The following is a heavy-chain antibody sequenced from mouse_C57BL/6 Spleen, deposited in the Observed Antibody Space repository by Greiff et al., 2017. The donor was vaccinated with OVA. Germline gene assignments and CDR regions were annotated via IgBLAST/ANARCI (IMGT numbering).Heavy chain of an antibody. V-gene: IGHV1-5*01. CDR3: TSGGYYDWYVDV. J-gene: IGHJ1*03. CDR1: GYTFTSYW. CDR2: IYPGNSDT. D-gene: IGHD2-3*01. Sequence: EVQRVESGTVLARPGASVKMSCKASGYTFTSYWMHWVKQRPGQGLEWIGAIYPGNSDTSYNQKFKGKAKLTAVTSASTAYMELSSLTNEDSAVYYCTSGGYYDWYVDVWGTGTTVTVSS.